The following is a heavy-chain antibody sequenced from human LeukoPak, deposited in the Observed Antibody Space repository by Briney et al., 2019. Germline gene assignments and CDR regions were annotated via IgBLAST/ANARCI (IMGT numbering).Heavy chain of an antibody. CDR1: GYSISSGYY. CDR2: VYHSGST. V-gene: IGHV4-38-2*02. CDR3: GSQREWSLTEYHFDY. J-gene: IGHJ4*02. Sequence: SETLSLTCTVSGYSISSGYYCGWIRQPPGKGLEWIGSVYHSGSTYYNPSLKSRVTISTDQSKNQFSLKLTSVPAADTAVYYCGSQREWSLTEYHFDYWGQGTLVTVSS. D-gene: IGHD3-3*01.